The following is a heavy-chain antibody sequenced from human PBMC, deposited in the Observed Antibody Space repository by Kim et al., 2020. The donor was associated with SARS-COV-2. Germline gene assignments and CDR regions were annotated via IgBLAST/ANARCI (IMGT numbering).Heavy chain of an antibody. V-gene: IGHV4-34*01. Sequence: SETLSLTCAVYGGSFSGYYWSWIRQPPGKGLEWIGEINHSGSTNYNPSLKSRVTISVDTSKNQFSLKLSSVTAADTAVYYCARGSEDSSGYYYGHIHYWG. CDR3: ARGSEDSSGYYYGHIHY. D-gene: IGHD3-22*01. CDR2: INHSGST. CDR1: GGSFSGYY. J-gene: IGHJ4*01.